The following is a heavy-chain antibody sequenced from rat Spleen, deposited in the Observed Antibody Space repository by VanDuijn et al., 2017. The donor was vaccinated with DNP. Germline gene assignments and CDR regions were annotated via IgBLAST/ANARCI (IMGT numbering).Heavy chain of an antibody. J-gene: IGHJ4*01. V-gene: IGHV4-2*01. CDR3: ARGKLAIAAIWGGMDA. Sequence: EVKLVESGGGLVQPGRSLKLSCAASGFNFNDYWMGWVRQAPGKGLEWIGQINKDSRTIKYSPSLKDKFTISRDNVQNTLYLQMNKLGSEDTATYYCARGKLAIAAIWGGMDAWGQGASVTVSS. CDR2: INKDSRTI. D-gene: IGHD1-2*01. CDR1: GFNFNDYW.